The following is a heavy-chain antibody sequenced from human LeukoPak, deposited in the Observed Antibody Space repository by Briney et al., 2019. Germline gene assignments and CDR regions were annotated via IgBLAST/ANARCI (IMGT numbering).Heavy chain of an antibody. Sequence: SETLSLTCTVSGGSISSYYWSWIRQPAGKGLEWIRRIYTSGSTNYNPSLKSRVTISVDKSKNQFSLKLSSVTAADTAVYYCARDAPNGSGGINWFDPWGQGTLVTVSS. CDR2: IYTSGST. D-gene: IGHD6-25*01. CDR3: ARDAPNGSGGINWFDP. CDR1: GGSISSYY. V-gene: IGHV4-4*07. J-gene: IGHJ5*02.